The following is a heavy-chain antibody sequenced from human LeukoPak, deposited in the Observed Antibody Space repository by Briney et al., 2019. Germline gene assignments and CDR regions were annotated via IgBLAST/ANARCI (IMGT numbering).Heavy chain of an antibody. CDR1: GFPFSNYA. J-gene: IGHJ1*01. V-gene: IGHV3-64*02. CDR2: ISSNGDTT. CDR3: ARDLARNPL. D-gene: IGHD1-14*01. Sequence: PGGSLRLSCAASGFPFSNYAMHWVRQAPGKRLEYVSAISSNGDTTYYSESVQGRFTISRDNSKNTLYLQMGCLRAEDMAVYYCARDLARNPLWGQGTLVIVSS.